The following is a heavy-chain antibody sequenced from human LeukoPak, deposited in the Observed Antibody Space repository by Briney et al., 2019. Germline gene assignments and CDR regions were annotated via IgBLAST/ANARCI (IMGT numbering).Heavy chain of an antibody. V-gene: IGHV3-48*04. J-gene: IGHJ4*02. CDR3: ARDEQQQLNDY. Sequence: GGSLRLSCAASGFTFSSYSMNWVRQAPGKGLEWVSYISSSSSTIYYADSVKRRFTISRDNAKNSLYLQMNSLRAEDTAVYYCARDEQQQLNDYWGQGTLVTVSS. CDR1: GFTFSSYS. CDR2: ISSSSSTI. D-gene: IGHD6-13*01.